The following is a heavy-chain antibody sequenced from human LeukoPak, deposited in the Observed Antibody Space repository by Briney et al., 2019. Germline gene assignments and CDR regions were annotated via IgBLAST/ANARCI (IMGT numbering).Heavy chain of an antibody. CDR3: ARVYYGSGST. CDR2: IYSGGST. CDR1: GFIFSNYA. D-gene: IGHD3-10*01. V-gene: IGHV3-66*01. J-gene: IGHJ5*02. Sequence: PGGSLRLSCAASGFIFSNYALHWVRQAPGKGLEWVSVIYSGGSTYYADSVKGRFTISRDNSKNTLYLQMNSLRAEDTAVYYCARVYYGSGSTWGQGTLVTVSS.